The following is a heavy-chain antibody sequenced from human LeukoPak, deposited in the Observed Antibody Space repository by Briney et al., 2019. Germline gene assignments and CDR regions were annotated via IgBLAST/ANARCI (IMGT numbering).Heavy chain of an antibody. CDR1: GGSISSSNW. J-gene: IGHJ5*02. Sequence: SGTLSLTCAVSGGSISSSNWWSWVRQPPGKGLEWIGEIYHSGSTNYNPSLKSRVTMSVDTSKNQFSLKLSSVTAADTAIYYCAGDSGTTGEVKFDPWGQGTLVTVSS. V-gene: IGHV4-4*02. CDR3: AGDSGTTGEVKFDP. D-gene: IGHD3-10*01. CDR2: IYHSGST.